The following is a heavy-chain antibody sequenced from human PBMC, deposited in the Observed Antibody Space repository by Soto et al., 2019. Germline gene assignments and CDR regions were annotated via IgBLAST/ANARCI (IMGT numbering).Heavy chain of an antibody. Sequence: WGSLRLSCAASGFAFNTHAMSWVRQLPGKGLEWVSAISVNVGSTYYADSVKGRFTISRDNSKKTFFLQMNSLTAADTAVYYCARHTFYDYWNRYLSGMDVWGKGNPVNVSS. D-gene: IGHD3-3*01. V-gene: IGHV3-23*01. CDR1: GFAFNTHA. CDR2: ISVNVGST. J-gene: IGHJ6*04. CDR3: ARHTFYDYWNRYLSGMDV.